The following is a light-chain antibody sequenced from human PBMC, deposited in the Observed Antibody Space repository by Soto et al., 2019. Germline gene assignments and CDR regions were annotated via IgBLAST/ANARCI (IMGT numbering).Light chain of an antibody. CDR1: QDVSSSY. Sequence: EIVLTQSPGTLSLSPGERATLSCRASQDVSSSYLAWYQQKLGQAPRLLMYGTSNRATGIPDRFSGSGSGTDFTLTISRLEADDFAVYYCQQYDTSPRTFGQGTKVEIK. J-gene: IGKJ2*01. V-gene: IGKV3-20*01. CDR2: GTS. CDR3: QQYDTSPRT.